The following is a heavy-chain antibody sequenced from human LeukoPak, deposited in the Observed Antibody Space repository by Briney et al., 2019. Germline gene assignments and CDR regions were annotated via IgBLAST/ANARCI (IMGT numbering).Heavy chain of an antibody. Sequence: SETLSLTCTVSGGSISSHYWSWIRQPPGKGLEWIGYIYYSGSTNYNPSLKSRVTVSVDTSKNQFSLKLSSVTAADTAVYYCAREGRYGGYYFDYWGQGTLVTVSS. D-gene: IGHD3-10*01. CDR3: AREGRYGGYYFDY. J-gene: IGHJ4*02. CDR1: GGSISSHY. V-gene: IGHV4-59*11. CDR2: IYYSGST.